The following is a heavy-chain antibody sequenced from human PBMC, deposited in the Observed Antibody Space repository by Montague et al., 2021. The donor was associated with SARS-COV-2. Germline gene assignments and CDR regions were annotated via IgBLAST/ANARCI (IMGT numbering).Heavy chain of an antibody. CDR3: ARDPRYSLSWSFDY. CDR1: GDSVSSNTAA. J-gene: IGHJ4*02. CDR2: IYYRSKWYY. V-gene: IGHV6-1*01. Sequence: CAISGDSVSSNTAAWNWLRQSPPTGLEWLGRIYYRSKWYYDYAXXXKXGMTISPGTSKNQFSLQLSSVTPEDRAVYYCARDPRYSLSWSFDYWGQGTLVTVSS. D-gene: IGHD6-13*01.